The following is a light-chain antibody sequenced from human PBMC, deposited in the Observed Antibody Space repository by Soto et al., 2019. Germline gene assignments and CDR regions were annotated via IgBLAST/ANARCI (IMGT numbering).Light chain of an antibody. J-gene: IGKJ1*01. CDR3: QQYSNWPQT. CDR1: QSISSN. V-gene: IGKV3-15*01. CDR2: GAS. Sequence: EIVMTQSPATLSVSPGERATLSCRASQSISSNLVWYQQKPGQAPRLLIYGASTRATGISARFSGSGSGTEFTLTISSLQSEDFAVYYCQQYSNWPQTFGQGTKVEIK.